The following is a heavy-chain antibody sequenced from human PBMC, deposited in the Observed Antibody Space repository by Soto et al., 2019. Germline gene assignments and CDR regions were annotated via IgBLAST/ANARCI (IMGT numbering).Heavy chain of an antibody. CDR1: GGTFSTYA. V-gene: IGHV1-69*01. Sequence: QVQLVQSGAEVKKTGSSVKVSCKASGGTFSTYAISWVRQAPGQGPEWMGGIVPMYGSTDYARKFQARVTITADRSTRTAYIELTSLRSDDTAVYYCAKTLSYYESSPVDVWGQGTTVSVSS. J-gene: IGHJ6*02. D-gene: IGHD3-22*01. CDR3: AKTLSYYESSPVDV. CDR2: IVPMYGST.